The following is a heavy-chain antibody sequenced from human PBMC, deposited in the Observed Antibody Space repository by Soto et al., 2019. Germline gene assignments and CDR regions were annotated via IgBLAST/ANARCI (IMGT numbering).Heavy chain of an antibody. CDR1: GGSISSSSYY. Sequence: PSETLSLTCTVSGGSISSSSYYWGWIRQPPGKGLEWIGSIYYSGSTYYNPSLKSRVTISVDTSKNQFSLKLSSVTAADTAVYYCARHFSRIDAFDIWGQGTMVT. D-gene: IGHD2-15*01. J-gene: IGHJ3*02. CDR2: IYYSGST. CDR3: ARHFSRIDAFDI. V-gene: IGHV4-39*01.